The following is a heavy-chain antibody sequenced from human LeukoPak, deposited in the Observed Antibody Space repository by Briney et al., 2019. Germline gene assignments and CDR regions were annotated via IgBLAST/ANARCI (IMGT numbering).Heavy chain of an antibody. CDR2: ISGTGGST. D-gene: IGHD3-10*01. Sequence: PGGSLRLSCAASGFTFSTYAMTWVRQAPGKGLEWVSLISGTGGSTYYADSVKGRFTISRDNSKNTLYLQMNSLRAEDTAVYYCARDGYGSGFGDYFDYWGQGTLVTVSS. V-gene: IGHV3-23*01. J-gene: IGHJ4*02. CDR1: GFTFSTYA. CDR3: ARDGYGSGFGDYFDY.